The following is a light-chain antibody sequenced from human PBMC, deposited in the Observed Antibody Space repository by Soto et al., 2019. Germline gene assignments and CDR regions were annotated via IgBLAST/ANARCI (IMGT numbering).Light chain of an antibody. CDR1: QSVTNNY. J-gene: IGKJ4*01. CDR2: GAS. V-gene: IGKV3-20*01. Sequence: EIVLTQSPGTLSLSPGERATLSCSASQSVTNNYLAWYQQKLGQAPRLLIYGASNRASGIPDRFSGSGSGTDFALTISRLEPEDFAVYHCQQYGGFPRLPFGGGTKVEIK. CDR3: QQYGGFPRLP.